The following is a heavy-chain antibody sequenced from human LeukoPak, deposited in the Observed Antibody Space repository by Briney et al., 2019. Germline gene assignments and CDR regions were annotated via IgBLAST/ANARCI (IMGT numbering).Heavy chain of an antibody. D-gene: IGHD4-23*01. J-gene: IGHJ4*02. CDR3: ARRGDGGRSFDY. CDR2: ISGDKSHT. CDR1: GFTFSTYW. Sequence: GSLRLSCAGSGFTFSTYWIHWVRQAPGQGLVWVSGISGDKSHTAYADSVKGRFTISRDNSKNTLFLQMNSLRAKDTAVYYCARRGDGGRSFDYWGQGTLVTVSS. V-gene: IGHV3-74*01.